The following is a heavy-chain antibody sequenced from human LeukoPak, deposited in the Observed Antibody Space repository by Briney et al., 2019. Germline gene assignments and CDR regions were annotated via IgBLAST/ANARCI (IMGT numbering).Heavy chain of an antibody. CDR2: INPNSGGT. CDR1: GYTFTVYY. D-gene: IGHD4-11*01. V-gene: IGHV1-2*02. CDR3: ARRFDYGNHAFHHYYMDV. Sequence: ASVKVSCKASGYTFTVYYMHWVRQAPGQGRERMGWINPNSGGTNYTQKFQGRVTMTRDTSISTVYMELRSLTYEDTALYYCARRFDYGNHAFHHYYMDVWGKGTTVSVSS. J-gene: IGHJ6*03.